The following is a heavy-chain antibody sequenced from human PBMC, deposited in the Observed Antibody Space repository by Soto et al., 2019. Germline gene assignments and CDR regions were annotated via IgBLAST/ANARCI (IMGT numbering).Heavy chain of an antibody. CDR3: AKDPEKLWFGELLHNWFVP. Sequence: HPGGSLRLSCAASGFTFSSYAMSWVRQAPGKGLEWVSAISGSGGSTYYADSVKGRFTISRDNSKNTLYLQMNSLRAEDTAVYYCAKDPEKLWFGELLHNWFVPWGQGTLVTVSS. V-gene: IGHV3-23*01. CDR1: GFTFSSYA. D-gene: IGHD3-10*01. CDR2: ISGSGGST. J-gene: IGHJ5*02.